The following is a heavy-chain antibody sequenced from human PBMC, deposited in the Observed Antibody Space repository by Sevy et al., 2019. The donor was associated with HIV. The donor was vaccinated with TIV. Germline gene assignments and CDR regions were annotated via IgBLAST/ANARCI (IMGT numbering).Heavy chain of an antibody. CDR1: GFTFSSYS. J-gene: IGHJ3*02. CDR2: ISSSSSTI. V-gene: IGHV3-48*02. D-gene: IGHD4-17*01. Sequence: GSLRLSCAASGFTFSSYSMNWVRQAPGKGLEWVSYISSSSSTIYYADSVKGRFTISRDNAKNSLYLQMNSLRDEDTAVYYCARGPGEVTPSHAFDIWGQGTMVTVSS. CDR3: ARGPGEVTPSHAFDI.